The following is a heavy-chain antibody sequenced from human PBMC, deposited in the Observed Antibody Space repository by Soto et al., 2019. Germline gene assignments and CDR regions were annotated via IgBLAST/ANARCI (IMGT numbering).Heavy chain of an antibody. D-gene: IGHD2-2*01. CDR3: AREPVYCSSTSCPIDY. V-gene: IGHV3-74*01. Sequence: GGSLRLSCAASGFTFSSYWMHWVRQAPGKGLVWVSRINSDGSSTSYADSVKGRFTISRDNAKNTLYLQMNSLRAEDTAVYYCAREPVYCSSTSCPIDYSGQGTLVTVSS. CDR1: GFTFSSYW. J-gene: IGHJ4*02. CDR2: INSDGSST.